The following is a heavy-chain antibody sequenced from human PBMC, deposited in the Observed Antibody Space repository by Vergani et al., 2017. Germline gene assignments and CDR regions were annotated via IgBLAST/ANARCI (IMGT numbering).Heavy chain of an antibody. CDR1: GYTLTELS. CDR2: FDPEDGET. Sequence: QVQLVQSGAEVKKPGASVKVSCKVSGYTLTELSMHWVRQAPGKGLEWMGGFDPEDGETIYEQKFQGRVTMTEDTATDTAYMELSSLRSEDTAVYYCATDHPIAAAGGRNAFDIWVQGTMVTVSS. J-gene: IGHJ3*02. D-gene: IGHD6-13*01. CDR3: ATDHPIAAAGGRNAFDI. V-gene: IGHV1-24*01.